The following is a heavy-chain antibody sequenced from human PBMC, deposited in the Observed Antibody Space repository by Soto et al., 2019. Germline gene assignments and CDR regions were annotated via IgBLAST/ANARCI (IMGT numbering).Heavy chain of an antibody. CDR3: AGARCSGGSCYGMDV. J-gene: IGHJ6*02. D-gene: IGHD2-15*01. CDR2: IYYSGST. CDR1: GASISRGGYY. Sequence: SETLSLTCTVSGASISRGGYYWSWIRQHPGKGLEWIGYIYYSGSTYYNPSLKSRVTISVDTSKNQFSLKLSSVTAADTAVYYCAGARCSGGSCYGMDVWGQGTTVTVSS. V-gene: IGHV4-31*03.